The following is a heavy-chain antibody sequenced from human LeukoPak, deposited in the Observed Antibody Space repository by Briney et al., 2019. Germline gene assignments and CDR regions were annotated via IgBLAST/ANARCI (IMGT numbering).Heavy chain of an antibody. CDR3: AKTRPLDSSSWSHGDY. CDR2: ISSSSSYT. Sequence: GGSLRLSCAASGFTFSDYYMSWIRQAPGKGLEWVSYISSSSSYTNYADSVKGRFTISRDNSKNTLYLQMNSLRAEDTAVYYCAKTRPLDSSSWSHGDYWGQGTLVTVSS. V-gene: IGHV3-11*03. J-gene: IGHJ4*02. D-gene: IGHD6-13*01. CDR1: GFTFSDYY.